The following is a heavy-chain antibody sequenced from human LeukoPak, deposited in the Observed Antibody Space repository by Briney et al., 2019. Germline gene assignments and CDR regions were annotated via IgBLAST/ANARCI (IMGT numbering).Heavy chain of an antibody. J-gene: IGHJ4*02. CDR1: GYTFTSYD. D-gene: IGHD6-19*01. CDR2: MNPNSGNT. Sequence: GASVKVSCKASGYTFTSYDINWVRQATGQGLEWMGWMNPNSGNTGYAQKFQGRVTMTRNTSISTAYMELSSLRSEDTAVYYCARNVGSHRSWWYSSGWYEGYFDYWGQGTLVTVSS. V-gene: IGHV1-8*01. CDR3: ARNVGSHRSWWYSSGWYEGYFDY.